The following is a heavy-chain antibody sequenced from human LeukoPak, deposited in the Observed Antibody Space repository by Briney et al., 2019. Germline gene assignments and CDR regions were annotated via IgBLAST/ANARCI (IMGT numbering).Heavy chain of an antibody. D-gene: IGHD6-6*01. J-gene: IGHJ6*02. Sequence: ASVKVSCKASGGTFSSYAISWVRQAPGQGLEWMGGIIPIFGTANYAQKFQGRVTITADGSTSTAYMELSSLRSEDTAVYYCAISSSSFYYYYGMDVWGQGTTVTVSS. V-gene: IGHV1-69*13. CDR1: GGTFSSYA. CDR2: IIPIFGTA. CDR3: AISSSSFYYYYGMDV.